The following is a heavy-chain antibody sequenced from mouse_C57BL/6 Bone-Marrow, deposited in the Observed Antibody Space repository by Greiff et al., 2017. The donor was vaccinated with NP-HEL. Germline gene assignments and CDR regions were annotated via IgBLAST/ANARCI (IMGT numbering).Heavy chain of an antibody. CDR2: ISSGSSTI. CDR3: ARDYYGYFYYAMDY. J-gene: IGHJ4*01. Sequence: EVQLVESGGGLVKPGGSLKLSCAASGFTFSDYGMHWVRQAPEKGLEWVAYISSGSSTIYYADTVKGRFTISRDNAKNTLFLQMTSLRSEDTAMYYCARDYYGYFYYAMDYWGQGTSVTVSS. D-gene: IGHD2-2*01. CDR1: GFTFSDYG. V-gene: IGHV5-17*01.